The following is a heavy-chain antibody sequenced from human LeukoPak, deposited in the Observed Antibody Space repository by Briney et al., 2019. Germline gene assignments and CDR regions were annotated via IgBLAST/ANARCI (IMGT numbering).Heavy chain of an antibody. Sequence: GGSLRLSCAASGFTFNSYGMHWVRQAPGKGLEWVAFIRYDGSDKYYADSVKGRFTISRDNSKNTLYLQMNSLRADDTAVYYCARHTGASSWSLFDYWGQGTLVTVSS. J-gene: IGHJ4*02. CDR2: IRYDGSDK. CDR1: GFTFNSYG. D-gene: IGHD6-13*01. V-gene: IGHV3-30*02. CDR3: ARHTGASSWSLFDY.